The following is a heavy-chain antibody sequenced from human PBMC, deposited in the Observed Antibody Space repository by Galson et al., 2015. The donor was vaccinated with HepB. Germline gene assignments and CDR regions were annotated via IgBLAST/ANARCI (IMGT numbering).Heavy chain of an antibody. Sequence: SLRLSCAASGFTFSSHGMHWVRQAPGKGLEWVAVISYDGSNKYYADSVKGRFTISRDNSKNTLYLQMNSLRAEDTAVYYCAKAALSLVSFWYFDLWGRGTLVTVSS. CDR3: AKAALSLVSFWYFDL. J-gene: IGHJ2*01. D-gene: IGHD6-13*01. CDR1: GFTFSSHG. V-gene: IGHV3-30*18. CDR2: ISYDGSNK.